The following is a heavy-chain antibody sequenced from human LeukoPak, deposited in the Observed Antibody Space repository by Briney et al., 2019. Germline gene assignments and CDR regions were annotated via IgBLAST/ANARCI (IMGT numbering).Heavy chain of an antibody. CDR3: ARRRTRPDGNWFDP. CDR2: IYYSGST. V-gene: IGHV4-59*08. CDR1: GGSISSYY. D-gene: IGHD1-7*01. Sequence: SETLPLTCTVSGGSISSYYWSWIRQPPGKGLEWIGYIYYSGSTNYNPSLKSRVTISVDTSKNQFSLKLSSVTAADTAVYYCARRRTRPDGNWFDPWGQGTLVTVSS. J-gene: IGHJ5*02.